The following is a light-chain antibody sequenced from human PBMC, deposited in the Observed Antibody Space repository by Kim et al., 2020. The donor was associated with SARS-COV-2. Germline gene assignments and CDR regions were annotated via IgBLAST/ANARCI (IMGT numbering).Light chain of an antibody. CDR3: QVWDSSRDHRVV. V-gene: IGLV3-21*04. Sequence: PGKQAGITCGGDSIGSNSVHRYQKRPGPAAVLVISHDDDRPSGIPERLSGSNSGNTATRDINRVEAGDEADYYCQVWDSSRDHRVVFGGGTQLTVL. CDR2: HDD. J-gene: IGLJ2*01. CDR1: SIGSNS.